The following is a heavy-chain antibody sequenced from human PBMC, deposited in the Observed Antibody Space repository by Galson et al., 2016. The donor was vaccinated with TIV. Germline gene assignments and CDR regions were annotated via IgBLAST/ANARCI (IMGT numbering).Heavy chain of an antibody. CDR2: ITWNSGNI. J-gene: IGHJ4*02. Sequence: SLRLSCATSGFTFDDYAMHWVRQAPGKGLEWIEGITWNSGNIGHADSVQGRFTISRDNAKKSLFLQMNSLRTEDTALYYCVKDGVVVAATSLMNYFDYWGRGTLVTVSS. CDR3: VKDGVVVAATSLMNYFDY. V-gene: IGHV3-9*01. CDR1: GFTFDDYA. D-gene: IGHD2-15*01.